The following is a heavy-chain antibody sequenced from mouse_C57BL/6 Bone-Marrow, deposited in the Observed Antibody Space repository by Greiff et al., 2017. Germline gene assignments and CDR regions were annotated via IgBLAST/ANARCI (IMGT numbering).Heavy chain of an antibody. CDR3: ARGGPPTGFAY. J-gene: IGHJ3*01. Sequence: QVQLQQSGAELVKPGASVKLSCKASGYTFTSYWMQWVKQRPGQGLEWIGEIDPSDSYTNYNQKFKGKATLTVDTSSSTAYMQLSSLTSEDSAVYYCARGGPPTGFAYWGQGTLVTVSA. D-gene: IGHD1-1*01. CDR1: GYTFTSYW. CDR2: IDPSDSYT. V-gene: IGHV1-50*01.